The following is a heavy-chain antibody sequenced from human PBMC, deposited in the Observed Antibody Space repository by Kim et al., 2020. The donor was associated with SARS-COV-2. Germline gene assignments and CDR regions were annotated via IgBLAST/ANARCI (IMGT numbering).Heavy chain of an antibody. J-gene: IGHJ4*02. CDR2: IIPIFGTT. CDR1: GGTFSSYA. V-gene: IGHV1-69*13. CDR3: ARVQGYDSSAYYDY. D-gene: IGHD3-22*01. Sequence: SVKVSCKASGGTFSSYAITWVRQAPGQGLEWMGGIIPIFGTTNYAQKFQGRVTITADESTSTAYMELSSLRSEDTAVYYCARVQGYDSSAYYDYWGQGTLVTVSS.